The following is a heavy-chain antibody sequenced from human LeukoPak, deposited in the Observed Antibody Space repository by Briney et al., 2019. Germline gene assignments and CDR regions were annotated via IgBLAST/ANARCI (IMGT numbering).Heavy chain of an antibody. CDR1: GYTFTSYA. CDR2: INTNTGNP. J-gene: IGHJ1*01. CDR3: ARGYSSSWYSGTEH. Sequence: ASVKVSCKASGYTFTSYAMNWVRQAPGQGLEWMGWINTNTGNPTYAQGFTGRFVFSLDTSVSTAYLQISSLKAEDTAVYCCARGYSSSWYSGTEHWGQGTLVTVSS. V-gene: IGHV7-4-1*02. D-gene: IGHD6-13*01.